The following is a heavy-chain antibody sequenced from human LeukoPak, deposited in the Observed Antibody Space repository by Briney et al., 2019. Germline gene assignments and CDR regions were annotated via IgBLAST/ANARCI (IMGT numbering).Heavy chain of an antibody. J-gene: IGHJ4*02. CDR2: IKQDGSEQ. D-gene: IGHD2-2*01. CDR3: ASLDVEPAADY. Sequence: GSLRLSCAASGFTFSSYWMSWVRQAPGKGLEWVANIKQDGSEQYYVDSVKGRFTISRDNAKNSLYLQMNSLRAEDTAVYYCASLDVEPAADYWGQGTLVTVSS. V-gene: IGHV3-7*01. CDR1: GFTFSSYW.